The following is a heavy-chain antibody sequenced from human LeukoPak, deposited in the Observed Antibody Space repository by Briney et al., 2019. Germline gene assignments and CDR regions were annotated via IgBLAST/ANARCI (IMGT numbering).Heavy chain of an antibody. D-gene: IGHD6-19*01. Sequence: ASVKVSCKASGYTFTSYDINWVRQATGQGLEWMGWISVYNGNTKYAQKFQGRVTMTTDTSTRTAYMELRSLRSDDTAVYYCARDLLSRDSSGWALDYWGQGTLVTVSS. J-gene: IGHJ4*02. CDR3: ARDLLSRDSSGWALDY. CDR2: ISVYNGNT. V-gene: IGHV1-18*01. CDR1: GYTFTSYD.